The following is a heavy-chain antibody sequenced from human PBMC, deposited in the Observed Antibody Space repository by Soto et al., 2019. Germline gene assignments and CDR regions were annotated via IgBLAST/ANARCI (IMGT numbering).Heavy chain of an antibody. CDR3: AREFKRYSSPPGPLEY. Sequence: SETLSLTCTVSGDSISRGDYYWSWIRQPPGKGLEWIGCISYSGNTYYNPSLKSRFSISVDTSKNQVPLKLSSVTAADTAVYYCAREFKRYSSPPGPLEYWGLGTPVTVSS. CDR1: GDSISRGDYY. CDR2: ISYSGNT. D-gene: IGHD6-13*01. V-gene: IGHV4-30-4*01. J-gene: IGHJ4*02.